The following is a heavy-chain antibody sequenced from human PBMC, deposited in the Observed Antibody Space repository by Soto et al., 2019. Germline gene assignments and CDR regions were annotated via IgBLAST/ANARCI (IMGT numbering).Heavy chain of an antibody. V-gene: IGHV1-18*01. J-gene: IGHJ3*01. CDR3: ARSWYVRVDYAFDA. D-gene: IGHD6-13*01. Sequence: QVQLVQSGAEVKKPGASVKVSCKASGYSFTSYGISWVRQAPGQGLEWMGWISVYNGNTNYAQKLQGRVTMTTDTSTSTAYMEMRSLRSDDTAVYYCARSWYVRVDYAFDAWGQGTMVTVSS. CDR1: GYSFTSYG. CDR2: ISVYNGNT.